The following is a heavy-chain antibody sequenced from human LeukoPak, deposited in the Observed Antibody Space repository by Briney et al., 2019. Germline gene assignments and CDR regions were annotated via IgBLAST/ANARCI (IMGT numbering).Heavy chain of an antibody. Sequence: ASVKVSCKVSGYTLTELSMHWVRQAPGQGLEWMGWINPNSGGTNYAQKFQGRVTMTRDTSISTAYMELSRLRSDDTAVYYCARDAGIVVVVAATSVWFDPWGQGTLVTVSS. CDR1: GYTLTELS. J-gene: IGHJ5*02. V-gene: IGHV1-2*02. D-gene: IGHD2-15*01. CDR3: ARDAGIVVVVAATSVWFDP. CDR2: INPNSGGT.